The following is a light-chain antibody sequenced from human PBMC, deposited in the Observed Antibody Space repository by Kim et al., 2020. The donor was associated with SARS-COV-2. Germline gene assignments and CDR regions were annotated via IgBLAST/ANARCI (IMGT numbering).Light chain of an antibody. Sequence: SVLTQPPSVSGAPGQRVTISCTGISSNIGAGYEVHWYQQLPGTAPKLLIYGDINRPSGVPDRFSGSKSGTSASLAITGLQTEDEADYYCQSYDNRLSGYVFGTGTQVYVL. CDR2: GDI. CDR3: QSYDNRLSGYV. J-gene: IGLJ1*01. V-gene: IGLV1-40*01. CDR1: SSNIGAGYE.